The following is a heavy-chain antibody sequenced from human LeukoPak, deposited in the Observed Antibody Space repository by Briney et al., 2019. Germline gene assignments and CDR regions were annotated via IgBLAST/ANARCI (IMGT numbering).Heavy chain of an antibody. D-gene: IGHD3-16*02. Sequence: PSETLSLTCTVSGGSISSGDYYWSWIRQPPGKGLEWIGYIYYSGSTYYNPSLKSRVTISVETSKNQFSLRLSSVTAADTAVYYCARDSSKGITVRGVIVYGMDVWGQGTTVTVSS. CDR3: ARDSSKGITVRGVIVYGMDV. J-gene: IGHJ6*02. V-gene: IGHV4-30-4*01. CDR1: GGSISSGDYY. CDR2: IYYSGST.